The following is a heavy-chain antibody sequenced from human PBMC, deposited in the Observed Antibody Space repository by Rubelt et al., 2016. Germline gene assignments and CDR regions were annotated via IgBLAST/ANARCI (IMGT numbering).Heavy chain of an antibody. Sequence: QVQLQESGPGLVKPSATLSLTCTVSGASISSRYWSWLRQPPGKGLEWIGYMSYGGSANYNPSLKSRVTISIDTSRNKFSWWLSAVTVVDTSVYNCARVMTTFFGTPRQSEDYWGQGTLVTVSS. CDR1: GASISSRY. V-gene: IGHV4-59*11. CDR2: MSYGGSA. D-gene: IGHD3-16*01. CDR3: ARVMTTFFGTPRQSEDY. J-gene: IGHJ4*02.